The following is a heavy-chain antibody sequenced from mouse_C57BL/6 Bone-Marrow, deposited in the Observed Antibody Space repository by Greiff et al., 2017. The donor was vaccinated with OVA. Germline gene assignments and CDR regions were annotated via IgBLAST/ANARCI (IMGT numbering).Heavy chain of an antibody. CDR2: IDPSDSET. D-gene: IGHD2-4*01. Sequence: VQLQQPGAELVRPGSSVKLSCKASGYTFTSYWMHWVKQRPIQGLEWIGNIDPSDSETHYNQKFKDKATLTVDKSSSTAYMQLSSLTSEDSAVYYCASYDDDDYAMDYWGQGTSVTVSS. V-gene: IGHV1-52*01. J-gene: IGHJ4*01. CDR1: GYTFTSYW. CDR3: ASYDDDDYAMDY.